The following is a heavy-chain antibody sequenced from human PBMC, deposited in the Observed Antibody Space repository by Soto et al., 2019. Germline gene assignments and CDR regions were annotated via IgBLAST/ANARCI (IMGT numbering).Heavy chain of an antibody. CDR1: GFTFSNYV. CDR2: ISNSGGST. Sequence: EVLLLESGGGFVQPGGSPRLSCAASGFTFSNYVMTWVRQGPGKGLERVSTISNSGGSTDYADFVKGRFTISRDNSKNTLYLQMNSLRAEDTAVYYCAKRSCSSTSCPYGMDVWGQGTTVTVSS. D-gene: IGHD2-2*01. V-gene: IGHV3-23*01. CDR3: AKRSCSSTSCPYGMDV. J-gene: IGHJ6*02.